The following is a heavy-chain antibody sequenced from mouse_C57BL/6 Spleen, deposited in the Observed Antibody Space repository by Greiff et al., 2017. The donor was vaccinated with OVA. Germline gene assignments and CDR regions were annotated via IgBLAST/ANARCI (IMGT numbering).Heavy chain of an antibody. Sequence: QVQLQQSGAELVRPGASVTLSCKASGYTFTDYEMHWVKQTPVHGLEWIGAIDPETGGTAYNQKFKGKAILTADKSSSTAYMELRSLTSEDSAVYYCTRKGGGYPYYFDYWGQGTTLTVSS. CDR2: IDPETGGT. CDR1: GYTFTDYE. D-gene: IGHD2-2*01. J-gene: IGHJ2*01. CDR3: TRKGGGYPYYFDY. V-gene: IGHV1-15*01.